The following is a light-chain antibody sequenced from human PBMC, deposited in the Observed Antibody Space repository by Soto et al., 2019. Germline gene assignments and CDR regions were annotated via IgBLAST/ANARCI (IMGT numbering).Light chain of an antibody. Sequence: EVVLTQSPATLSLSPGERATLSCRASQSVNNQLAWYQQKPGQAPRLLIYDASNRATGIPDRFSGSGSGTDFTLTISSLEPADFAIYYCQQRYNWPPLTFGGGTKVEI. CDR3: QQRYNWPPLT. J-gene: IGKJ4*01. CDR2: DAS. V-gene: IGKV3-11*01. CDR1: QSVNNQ.